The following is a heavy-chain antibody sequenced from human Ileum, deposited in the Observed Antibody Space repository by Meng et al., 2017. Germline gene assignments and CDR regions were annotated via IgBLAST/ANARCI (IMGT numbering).Heavy chain of an antibody. Sequence: ASFMVFCCPASYNFPDYDIHWLRRAPGQGLEWMGRINPKSGDTHYAQKFQARVTMTGDTSISTAYMELSGLRSDDTAMYYCARDEKISAAGKLFGDSLGQGTLVTVSS. CDR2: INPKSGDT. V-gene: IGHV1-2*06. D-gene: IGHD6-13*01. J-gene: IGHJ4*02. CDR1: SYNFPDYD. CDR3: ARDEKISAAGKLFGDS.